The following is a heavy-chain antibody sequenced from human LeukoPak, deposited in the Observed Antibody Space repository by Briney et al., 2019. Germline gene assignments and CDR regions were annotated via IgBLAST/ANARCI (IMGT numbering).Heavy chain of an antibody. V-gene: IGHV3-23*01. CDR2: ISSSGGST. CDR1: GFTFSSYA. J-gene: IGHJ4*02. Sequence: GGSLRLSCAASGFTFSSYAMSWVRQAPGKGLEWVSAISSSGGSTYYADSVKGRFTISRDNSKNTLYLQMNSLRAEDTAVYYCAKDPTYYYESSGYYYAPPPVTLHYWGQGTLVTVSS. CDR3: AKDPTYYYESSGYYYAPPPVTLHY. D-gene: IGHD3-22*01.